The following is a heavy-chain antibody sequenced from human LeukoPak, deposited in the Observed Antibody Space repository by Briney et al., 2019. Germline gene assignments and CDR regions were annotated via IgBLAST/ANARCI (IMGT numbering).Heavy chain of an antibody. J-gene: IGHJ6*02. CDR1: GGSISSYY. Sequence: SETLSLTCTVSGGSISSYYWSWIRQPPGKGLGWIGYIYYSGSTNYNPSLKSRVTISVDTSKNQFSLKLSSVTAADTAVYYCARSVVPYYYYGMDVWGQGTTVTVSS. CDR3: ARSVVPYYYYGMDV. V-gene: IGHV4-59*01. CDR2: IYYSGST. D-gene: IGHD4-23*01.